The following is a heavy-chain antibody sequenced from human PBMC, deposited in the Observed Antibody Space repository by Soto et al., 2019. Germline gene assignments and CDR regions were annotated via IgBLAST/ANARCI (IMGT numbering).Heavy chain of an antibody. Sequence: EVQLLESGGGLGQPGGSLRLSCAASGFTSISHAITWVRQAPGKGLEWVSGITGSGDSKCYADSVKGRFTISRDNSNNTLYLQLNSLRADDTAVYYCASRNAYYYDVWGQGTLVTVSS. J-gene: IGHJ1*01. V-gene: IGHV3-23*01. CDR1: GFTSISHA. CDR2: ITGSGDSK. CDR3: ASRNAYYYDV. D-gene: IGHD3-22*01.